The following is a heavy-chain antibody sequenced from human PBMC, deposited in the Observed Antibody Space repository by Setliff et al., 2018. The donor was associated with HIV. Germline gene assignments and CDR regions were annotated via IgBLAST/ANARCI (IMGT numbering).Heavy chain of an antibody. J-gene: IGHJ3*02. D-gene: IGHD6-13*01. CDR2: ISSDGSST. Sequence: GGSLRLSCAASGFTFSSYGMHWVRQAPGKGLMWVSRISSDGSSTSYADSVKGRFTISRDNAKNTLYLQMNSLRAEDTAVYYCARDSRQQLGTRAFDIWGQGTMVTVSS. CDR3: ARDSRQQLGTRAFDI. V-gene: IGHV3-74*01. CDR1: GFTFSSYG.